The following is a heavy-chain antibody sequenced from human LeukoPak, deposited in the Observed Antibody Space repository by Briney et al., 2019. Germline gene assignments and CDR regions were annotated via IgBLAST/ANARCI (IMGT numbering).Heavy chain of an antibody. CDR1: GFTFSSYG. V-gene: IGHV3-48*04. CDR2: ISSSGSTI. J-gene: IGHJ3*02. Sequence: PGGSLRLSCAASGFTFSSYGMHWVRQAPGKGLEWVSYISSSGSTIYYADSVKGRFTISRDNAKNSLYLQMNSLRAEDTAVYYCARFDYYDSSGWDIWGQGTMVTVSS. D-gene: IGHD3-22*01. CDR3: ARFDYYDSSGWDI.